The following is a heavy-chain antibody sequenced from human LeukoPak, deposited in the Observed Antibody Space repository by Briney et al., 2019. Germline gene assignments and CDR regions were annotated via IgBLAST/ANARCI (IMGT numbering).Heavy chain of an antibody. CDR1: DGSLSGNY. Sequence: SETLSLTCSVYDGSLSGNYWSWVRQPPGKGLEWIGETSHGGHTNYNPSLKSRATISADTSKNQFSLKLTSMTAAGTAVYHCARGGEGYNYVYWGQGTLVTVSS. CDR2: TSHGGHT. J-gene: IGHJ4*02. V-gene: IGHV4-34*01. CDR3: ARGGEGYNYVY. D-gene: IGHD5-24*01.